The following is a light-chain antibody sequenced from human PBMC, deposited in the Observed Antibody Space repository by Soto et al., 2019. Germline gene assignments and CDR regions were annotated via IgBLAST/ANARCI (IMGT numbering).Light chain of an antibody. J-gene: IGLJ1*01. Sequence: SVLPQPASVSGSPGQSITISCTGTSSDVGGYNYVSWYQQHPGKAPKLIIYDVSDRPSGISSRFSASKSGNTASLTISGLQAEDEADYYCCSYTSSSTPWGFGTGTKVTVL. CDR1: SSDVGGYNY. V-gene: IGLV2-14*03. CDR3: CSYTSSSTPWG. CDR2: DVS.